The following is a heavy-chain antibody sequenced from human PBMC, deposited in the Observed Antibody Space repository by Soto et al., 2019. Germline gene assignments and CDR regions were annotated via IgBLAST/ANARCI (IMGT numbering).Heavy chain of an antibody. CDR1: GFTFRSYF. J-gene: IGHJ6*02. CDR2: VTGDGSTT. D-gene: IGHD1-20*01. CDR3: ARENWYSMDV. Sequence: EVQLVESGGGSVQPGGSLRLSCAASGFTFRSYFMAWVRQAPGKGLVLVSQVTGDGSTTNYADSVRGRFTISRDNAKNTLYLQVNSLRDEDTAIYYCARENWYSMDVWGQGTTVTVSS. V-gene: IGHV3-74*01.